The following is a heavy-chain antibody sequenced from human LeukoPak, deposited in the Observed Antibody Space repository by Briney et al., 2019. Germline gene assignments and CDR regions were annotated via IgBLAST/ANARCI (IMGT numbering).Heavy chain of an antibody. CDR3: ASDWAPGQGRMFDH. Sequence: SETLSLTCVVSGGSLISTDHHWGWIRQTPGKGLEWIGSMSHSGTTYYNPSPMSRVTMSVDTSKNYFSLQLGSVTAADTAVYFCASDWAPGQGRMFDHWGQGTLVTVSS. V-gene: IGHV4-39*07. J-gene: IGHJ4*02. CDR1: GGSLISTDHH. CDR2: MSHSGTT. D-gene: IGHD3-16*01.